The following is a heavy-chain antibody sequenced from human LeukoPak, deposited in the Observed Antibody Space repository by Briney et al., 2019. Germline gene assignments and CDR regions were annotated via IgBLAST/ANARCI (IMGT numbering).Heavy chain of an antibody. V-gene: IGHV1-18*01. CDR1: GYDFINYG. Sequence: ASVKVSCKASGYDFINYGISWVRQAPGQGLEWMGWRSIYNDNTDYKLQGRVTMTTDTSTSTAYMELRSLRSDDTAVYYCARGGPFPSSSSSREYYLDYWGQGTLVTVSS. J-gene: IGHJ4*02. CDR2: RSIYNDNT. D-gene: IGHD6-6*01. CDR3: ARGGPFPSSSSSREYYLDY.